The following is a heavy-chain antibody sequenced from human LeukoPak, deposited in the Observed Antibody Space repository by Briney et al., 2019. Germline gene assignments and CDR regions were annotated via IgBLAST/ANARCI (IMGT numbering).Heavy chain of an antibody. V-gene: IGHV4-31*03. CDR1: GGSISSGGYY. CDR3: ARGAAPVITIDY. CDR2: IYYSGST. D-gene: IGHD3-22*01. J-gene: IGHJ4*02. Sequence: NPSETLSLTCTVSGGSISSGGYYWSWIRQHPGKGLEWIGYIYYSGSTYYNPSLKSRVTISVDTPKNQFSLKLSSVTAADTAVYYCARGAAPVITIDYWGQGTLVTVSS.